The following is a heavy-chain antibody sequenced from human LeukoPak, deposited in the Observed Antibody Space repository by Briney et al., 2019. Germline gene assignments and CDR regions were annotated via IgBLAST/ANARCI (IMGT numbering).Heavy chain of an antibody. J-gene: IGHJ4*02. V-gene: IGHV1-18*01. CDR1: RYTFTSYG. CDR3: ARVGYDFWSGYYTGGYYFDY. D-gene: IGHD3-3*01. CDR2: ISAYNGNT. Sequence: ASVKVSCKACRYTFTSYGISWVRQAPGQGLEWMGWISAYNGNTNYAQKLQGRVTMTTDTVPSIAYMELRSLRSDDTAVYYCARVGYDFWSGYYTGGYYFDYWGQGTLVTVSS.